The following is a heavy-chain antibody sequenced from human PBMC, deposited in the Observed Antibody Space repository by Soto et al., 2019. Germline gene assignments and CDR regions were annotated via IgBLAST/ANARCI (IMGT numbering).Heavy chain of an antibody. J-gene: IGHJ5*02. D-gene: IGHD3-9*01. V-gene: IGHV4-39*01. CDR3: ARQSXRRYFXWTXXQLXQFDP. Sequence: SETLSLTCTVSGGSISSSSYYWGWIRQPPGKGLEWIGSIYYSGSTYYNPSLKSRVTISVDTSKNQFSMKLSSVTAADTAVYYFARQSXRRYFXWTXXQLXQFDPWGQGTLVTVSS. CDR2: IYYSGST. CDR1: GGSISSSSYY.